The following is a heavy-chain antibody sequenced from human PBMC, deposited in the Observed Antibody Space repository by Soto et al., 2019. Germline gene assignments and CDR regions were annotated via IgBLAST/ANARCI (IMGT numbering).Heavy chain of an antibody. Sequence: QVQLVESGGGVVQPGRSLRLSCAASGFTFSSYGMHWVRQAPGKGLEWVAVIWYDGSNKYYADSVKGRFTISRDNSKNTLYLQMNSLRAEDTAVYYCAEVGGGYYYGMDVWGQGTTVTVSS. CDR1: GFTFSSYG. CDR2: IWYDGSNK. D-gene: IGHD3-16*01. J-gene: IGHJ6*02. CDR3: AEVGGGYYYGMDV. V-gene: IGHV3-33*06.